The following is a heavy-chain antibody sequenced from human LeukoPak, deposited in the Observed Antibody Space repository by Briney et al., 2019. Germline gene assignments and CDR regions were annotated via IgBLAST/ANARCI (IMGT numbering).Heavy chain of an antibody. CDR3: ARDRDTAMVHAAFDI. Sequence: GGSLRLSCVASGFTFSSYAMTWVRQAPGKGLEWVSTISGSGGSTYYADSVKGRFTISRDNSKNTLYLQMNSLRAEDTAVYYCARDRDTAMVHAAFDIWGQGTMVTVSS. D-gene: IGHD5-18*01. V-gene: IGHV3-23*01. CDR1: GFTFSSYA. J-gene: IGHJ3*02. CDR2: ISGSGGST.